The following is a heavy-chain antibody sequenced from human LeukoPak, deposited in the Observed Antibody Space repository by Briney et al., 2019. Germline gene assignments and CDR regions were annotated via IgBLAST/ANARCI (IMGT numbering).Heavy chain of an antibody. J-gene: IGHJ4*02. D-gene: IGHD3-22*01. CDR3: ARGGGPYDSSGYYYGFDY. V-gene: IGHV4-61*01. Sequence: SETPSLTCTVSGGSINSGSYYWSWIRQPPGKGLEWIGYIYYSGSTNYNPSLKSRVTISVDTSKNQFSLKLSSVTAADTAVYYCARGGGPYDSSGYYYGFDYWGQGTLVTVSS. CDR1: GGSINSGSYY. CDR2: IYYSGST.